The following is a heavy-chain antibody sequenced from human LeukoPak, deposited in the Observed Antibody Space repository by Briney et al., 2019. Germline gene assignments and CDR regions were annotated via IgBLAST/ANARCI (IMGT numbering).Heavy chain of an antibody. V-gene: IGHV3-15*01. Sequence: GGSLRLSCTASTFRLSNTWMSWVRQAPGKGLEWVARIKGKSDGGTVDYAAPVKGTFTISRDDSKNTLYLQMNSLKTEDTAVYYCTTVYTYGLYYFEYWGQGTLVTVSS. J-gene: IGHJ4*02. CDR1: TFRLSNTW. CDR2: IKGKSDGGTV. CDR3: TTVYTYGLYYFEY. D-gene: IGHD5-18*01.